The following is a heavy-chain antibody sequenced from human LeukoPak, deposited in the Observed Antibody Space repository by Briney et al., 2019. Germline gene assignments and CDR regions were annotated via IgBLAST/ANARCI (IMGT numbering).Heavy chain of an antibody. CDR1: GGSISSSSYY. CDR2: IYYSGST. J-gene: IGHJ4*02. CDR3: ARATAAVSPLRY. Sequence: SETLSLTCTVSGGSISSSSYYWGWIRQPPGKGLEWIGSIYYSGSTYYNPSLKSRVTISVDTSKNQFSLKLSSVTAADTAVYYCARATAAVSPLRYWGQGTLVTVSS. V-gene: IGHV4-39*07. D-gene: IGHD6-13*01.